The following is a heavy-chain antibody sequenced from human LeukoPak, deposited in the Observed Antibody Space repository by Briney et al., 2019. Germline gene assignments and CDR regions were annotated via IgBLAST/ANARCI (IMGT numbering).Heavy chain of an antibody. CDR1: GGSFSGYY. D-gene: IGHD3-16*01. V-gene: IGHV4-34*01. J-gene: IGHJ4*02. CDR3: ARGLGGGPEAFDY. Sequence: SETLSLTCAVYGGSFSGYYWSWIRQPPGKGLEWIGEINHSGSTNYNPSLRSRVTISVDTSKNQFSLKLSSVTAADTAVYYCARGLGGGPEAFDYWGQGTLVTVSS. CDR2: INHSGST.